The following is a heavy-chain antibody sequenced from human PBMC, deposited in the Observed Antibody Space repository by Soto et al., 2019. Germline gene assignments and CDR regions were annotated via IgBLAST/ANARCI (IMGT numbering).Heavy chain of an antibody. D-gene: IGHD6-19*01. CDR1: GFTLRTYD. CDR2: IGSAADT. V-gene: IGHV3-13*01. CDR3: VRERAVAEPPDYYYFYYMDL. J-gene: IGHJ6*03. Sequence: EVQLVESGGGLVQPGGSLRLSCAASGFTLRTYDMHWVRQAPGKGLEWVSLIGSAADTYHSGSVRGRFTISREDANNSLYLQMNNLRAGDTAVYYCVRERAVAEPPDYYYFYYMDLWDKGTTVTVSS.